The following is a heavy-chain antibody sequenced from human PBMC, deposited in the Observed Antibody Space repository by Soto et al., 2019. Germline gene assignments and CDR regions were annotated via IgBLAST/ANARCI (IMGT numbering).Heavy chain of an antibody. CDR3: TTDGEDGYNRGIDY. CDR2: IKSKTDGGTT. CDR1: VFTFSNAS. D-gene: IGHD5-12*01. J-gene: IGHJ4*02. Sequence: PRGSLLLSCASSVFTFSNASMVWVRQAPGKGLDWVGRIKSKTDGGTTDYAAPVKGRFTISRDDSKNTRYLQMNSLKTEDTAVYYCTTDGEDGYNRGIDYWGQGTMVTVSS. V-gene: IGHV3-15*01.